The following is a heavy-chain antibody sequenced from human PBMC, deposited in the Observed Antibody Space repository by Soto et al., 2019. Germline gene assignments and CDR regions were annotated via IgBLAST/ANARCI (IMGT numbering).Heavy chain of an antibody. Sequence: GGSLRLSCAASGFTFSSYEMNWVRQAPGKGLEWVSYISSSGSTIYYADSVKGRFTISRDNAKNSLYLQMNSLRAEDTAVYYCARVYCSSTSCYGAFDIWGQGTMVTVSS. V-gene: IGHV3-48*03. CDR2: ISSSGSTI. CDR1: GFTFSSYE. CDR3: ARVYCSSTSCYGAFDI. J-gene: IGHJ3*02. D-gene: IGHD2-2*01.